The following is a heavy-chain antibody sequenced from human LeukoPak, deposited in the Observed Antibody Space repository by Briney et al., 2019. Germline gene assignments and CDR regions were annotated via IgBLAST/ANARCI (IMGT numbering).Heavy chain of an antibody. CDR2: IYYSGSI. V-gene: IGHV4-59*08. CDR3: ARLDYSNYYYYYGMDV. D-gene: IGHD4-11*01. Sequence: PSQTLSLTCTVSVGSISSYYCSWIRQPPRKGLEWIGYIYYSGSINYNPSLMSRVTISVDTSKNQFSLKVSSVTAADTAVYYCARLDYSNYYYYYGMDVWGQGTTVTVSS. CDR1: VGSISSYY. J-gene: IGHJ6*02.